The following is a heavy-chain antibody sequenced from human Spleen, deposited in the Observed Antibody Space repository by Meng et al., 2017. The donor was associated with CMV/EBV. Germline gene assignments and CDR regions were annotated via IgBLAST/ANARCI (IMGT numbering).Heavy chain of an antibody. CDR3: TTDRFI. CDR2: IKSKTDGGTI. V-gene: IGHV3-15*01. CDR1: GLTLTNAW. Sequence: GQLGGSGGGLVKPGGSLRLSCATSGLTLTNAWMSWVRQAPGKGLEWVGRIKSKTDGGTIDYAAPVKGRVSISRDESKNMLYLQINSLKIEDTAVYYCTTDRFIWGQGTLVTVSS. J-gene: IGHJ4*02.